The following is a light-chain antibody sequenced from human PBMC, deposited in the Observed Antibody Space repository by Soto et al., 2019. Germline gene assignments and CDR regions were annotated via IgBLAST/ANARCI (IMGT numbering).Light chain of an antibody. CDR1: QGVTTN. V-gene: IGKV3-15*01. CDR2: GAS. Sequence: EIVMTQSPATLSVSPGERATLSCRASQGVTTNLAWYQQKPGQAPRLLIYGASTRETGIPARLSGSGSGPELDLAISSLQSEDLAVYYCQQYNTWPLTFGGGTKVEI. J-gene: IGKJ4*01. CDR3: QQYNTWPLT.